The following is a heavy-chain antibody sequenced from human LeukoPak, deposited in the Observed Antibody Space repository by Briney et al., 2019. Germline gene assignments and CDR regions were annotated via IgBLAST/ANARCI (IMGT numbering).Heavy chain of an antibody. CDR1: GGSISNSRYY. CDR2: ISYSGST. CDR3: ARRPNTISYPLDY. J-gene: IGHJ4*02. D-gene: IGHD3-3*01. V-gene: IGHV4-39*07. Sequence: PSETLSLTCTVSGGSISNSRYYWGWIRQPPGKGLEWIGSISYSGSTYSNPSLKSRVTISVDTSKNQFSLKLSSVTAADTAVYYCARRPNTISYPLDYWGQGTLVTVSS.